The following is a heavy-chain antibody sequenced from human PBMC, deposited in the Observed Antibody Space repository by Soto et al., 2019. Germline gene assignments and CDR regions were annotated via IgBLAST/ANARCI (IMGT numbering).Heavy chain of an antibody. CDR2: IFWNDER. Sequence: SGPTLVNPTETLTLTCTVPGFSLSKARMGVSWIRQPPGKALEWLAHIFWNDERSYNTSLKSRLTISSDTSKSQVVLTMTNVDPVDTGTYFCARALREGLPIYYFASWGQGTLVTVSS. CDR1: GFSLSKARMG. D-gene: IGHD1-26*01. J-gene: IGHJ4*02. V-gene: IGHV2-26*01. CDR3: ARALREGLPIYYFAS.